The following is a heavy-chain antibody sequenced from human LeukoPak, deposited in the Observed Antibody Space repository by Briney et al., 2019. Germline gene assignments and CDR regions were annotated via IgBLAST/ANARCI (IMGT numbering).Heavy chain of an antibody. CDR1: GYTFTSFG. CDR2: ISAYNGNT. V-gene: IGHV1-18*01. J-gene: IGHJ4*02. Sequence: ASVKVSCKASGYTFTSFGISWVRQAPGQGPEWMGWISAYNGNTNYIQKFQGRVTMPTDTCTNTAYMELRSLTSDDTAVYYCARDLGLDTTMIFFDFWGQGTLVTVSS. CDR3: ARDLGLDTTMIFFDF. D-gene: IGHD5-18*01.